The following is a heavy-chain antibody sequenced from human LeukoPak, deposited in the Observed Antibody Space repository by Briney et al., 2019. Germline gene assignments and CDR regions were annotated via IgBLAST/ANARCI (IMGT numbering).Heavy chain of an antibody. D-gene: IGHD3-10*01. CDR3: ARDISSGQVWFGVRLQPYFDS. V-gene: IGHV6-1*01. CDR1: GDSVSSNSAG. Sequence: SQTLSLTCAISGDSVSSNSAGWNWIRQSPSRGLEWLGRTCYRSKWFNDYAASVKSRITINPDTSKNQFSLQLNSVTPEDTAVYYCARDISSGQVWFGVRLQPYFDSWGQGTLVTVSS. CDR2: TCYRSKWFN. J-gene: IGHJ4*02.